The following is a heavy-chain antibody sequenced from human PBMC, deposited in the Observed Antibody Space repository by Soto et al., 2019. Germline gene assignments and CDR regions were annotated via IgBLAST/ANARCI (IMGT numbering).Heavy chain of an antibody. J-gene: IGHJ6*02. V-gene: IGHV3-23*01. CDR2: ISGSGGST. CDR3: AKEQLVPSGYYYGLDV. Sequence: PGGSLRLSCAASGFTFSSYAMSWVRQAPGKGLEWVSAISGSGGSTYYADSVEGRFTISRDNSRNTLYLQMNSLRGEDTAVYYCAKEQLVPSGYYYGLDVWGQGTTVTVSS. CDR1: GFTFSSYA. D-gene: IGHD6-6*01.